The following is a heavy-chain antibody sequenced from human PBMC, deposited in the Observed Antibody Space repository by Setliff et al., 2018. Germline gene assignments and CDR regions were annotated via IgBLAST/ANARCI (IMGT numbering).Heavy chain of an antibody. CDR2: IYTTWNT. CDR1: GDSIYNHF. V-gene: IGHV4-59*11. CDR3: ARVSGAFYNSPDV. J-gene: IGHJ6*04. D-gene: IGHD2-8*01. Sequence: PSETLSLTCTVRGDSIYNHFWSWFRQPPGSRLEWIGYIYTTWNTSYHPSLKSRVTMSVDTSKNQFSLKLRSLTAADTAIYYCARVSGAFYNSPDVWGKGITVTVSS.